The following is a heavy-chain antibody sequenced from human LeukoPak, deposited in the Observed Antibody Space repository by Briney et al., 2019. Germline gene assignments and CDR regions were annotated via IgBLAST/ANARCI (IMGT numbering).Heavy chain of an antibody. D-gene: IGHD2-15*01. Sequence: PGRSLRLSCAAPGFTFSSYAMHWVRQAPGKGLEWVAVISYDGSNKYYADSVKGRFTISRDNSKNTLYLQMNSLRAEDTAVYYCARDPYCSGGSCTAGFDYWGQGTLVTVFS. CDR2: ISYDGSNK. V-gene: IGHV3-30*04. CDR1: GFTFSSYA. CDR3: ARDPYCSGGSCTAGFDY. J-gene: IGHJ4*02.